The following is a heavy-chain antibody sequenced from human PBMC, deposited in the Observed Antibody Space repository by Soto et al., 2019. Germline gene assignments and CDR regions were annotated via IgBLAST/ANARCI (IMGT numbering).Heavy chain of an antibody. CDR3: AKDSANQIYGSGSYYNEYFDY. CDR2: ISGSGGST. V-gene: IGHV3-23*01. CDR1: GFTFSSYA. Sequence: GGSLRLSCAASGFTFSSYAMSWVRQAPGKGLEWVSAISGSGGSTYYADSVKGRFTISRVNSKNTLYLQMNSLRAEDTAVYYCAKDSANQIYGSGSYYNEYFDYWGQGTLVTVSS. J-gene: IGHJ4*02. D-gene: IGHD3-10*01.